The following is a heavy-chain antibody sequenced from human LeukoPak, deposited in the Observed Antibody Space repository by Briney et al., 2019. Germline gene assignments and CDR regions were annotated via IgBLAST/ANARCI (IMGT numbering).Heavy chain of an antibody. J-gene: IGHJ4*02. CDR2: IGGSGSTI. CDR1: GFTFSDYY. V-gene: IGHV3-11*04. D-gene: IGHD3-22*01. Sequence: PGGSLRLSCAASGFTFSDYYVTWIRQAPGKGLEWVSYIGGSGSTIYYADSVKGRFTISRDNAKNSLYLQMNSLRAEDTAVYYCASYDSSGYYLDYWGQGTLVTVSS. CDR3: ASYDSSGYYLDY.